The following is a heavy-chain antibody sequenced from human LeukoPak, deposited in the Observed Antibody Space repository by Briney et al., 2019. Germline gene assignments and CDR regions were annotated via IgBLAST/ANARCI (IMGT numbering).Heavy chain of an antibody. D-gene: IGHD1-26*01. Sequence: GGSLRLSCVASGFTFSSYWMSWFRQAPGKGLEWVANIKEDGSEKYYADYVKGRFTISRDNAKNSLSLQMSSLRDEDTAVFYCARSRTAYYNVYADFWGQGTLVTVSS. CDR3: ARSRTAYYNVYADF. V-gene: IGHV3-7*01. CDR2: IKEDGSEK. J-gene: IGHJ4*02. CDR1: GFTFSSYW.